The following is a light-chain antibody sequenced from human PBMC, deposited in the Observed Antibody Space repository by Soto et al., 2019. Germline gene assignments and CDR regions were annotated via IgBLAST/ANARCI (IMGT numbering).Light chain of an antibody. V-gene: IGKV1-5*01. CDR2: DAS. J-gene: IGKJ2*01. Sequence: DIQMTQSPSTLSASVGDRVTITCRASQSIGSSLAWYQQKPGKGHTLLIYDASTLESGVPSRFSGSGFGTEFALTISSLQPDDFATFYCQQYNSYGTFGQGTKLEIK. CDR1: QSIGSS. CDR3: QQYNSYGT.